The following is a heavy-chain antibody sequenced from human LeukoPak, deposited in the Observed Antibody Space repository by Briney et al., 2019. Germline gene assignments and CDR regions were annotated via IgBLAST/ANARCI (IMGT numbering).Heavy chain of an antibody. CDR1: GFTFSSYG. D-gene: IGHD3-22*01. Sequence: GGSLRLSCAASGFTFSSYGMHWVRQAPGKGLEWVAVISYDGSNKYYADSVKGRFTISRDNSKNTLYLQMNSLRAEDTAVYYCARELTGSNDYYDSSGYFDYWGQGTLVTVSS. CDR3: ARELTGSNDYYDSSGYFDY. CDR2: ISYDGSNK. V-gene: IGHV3-30*03. J-gene: IGHJ4*02.